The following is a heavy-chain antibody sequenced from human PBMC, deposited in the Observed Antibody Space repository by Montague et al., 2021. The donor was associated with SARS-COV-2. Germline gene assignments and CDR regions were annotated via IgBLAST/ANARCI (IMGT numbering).Heavy chain of an antibody. Sequence: SLRLSCAASGFTFSSYAMHWVRQAPGKGLEWVAVISYDGSNKYYADSVKGRFTISRDNSKNTLYLQMNSPRAEDTAVYYCARDQFTPELLWFGELYQNGMDVWGQGTTVTVSS. CDR2: ISYDGSNK. CDR1: GFTFSSYA. J-gene: IGHJ6*02. D-gene: IGHD3-10*01. CDR3: ARDQFTPELLWFGELYQNGMDV. V-gene: IGHV3-30-3*01.